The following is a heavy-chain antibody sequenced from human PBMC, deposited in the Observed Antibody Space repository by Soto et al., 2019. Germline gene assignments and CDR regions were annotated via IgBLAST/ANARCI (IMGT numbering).Heavy chain of an antibody. V-gene: IGHV4-59*01. Sequence: SETLSLTCTVSGGSISSYYWSWIRQPPGKGLEWIGYIYYSGSTNYNPSLKSRVTISVDTSKNQFSLKLSSVTAADTAVYYCARARYSSGWPRYYYYYYMDVWGKGTTVTISS. CDR3: ARARYSSGWPRYYYYYYMDV. CDR2: IYYSGST. CDR1: GGSISSYY. D-gene: IGHD6-25*01. J-gene: IGHJ6*03.